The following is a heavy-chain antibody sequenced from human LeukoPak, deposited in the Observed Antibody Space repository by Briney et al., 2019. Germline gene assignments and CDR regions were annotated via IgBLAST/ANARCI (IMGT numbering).Heavy chain of an antibody. Sequence: GGSLRLSCVASGFTFSTYAMSWVRQAPGKGLEWVSAISGSGGSTYYADSVKGRFTISRDNSKNTLYLQMNSLRAEDTAVYYCVLEWFSNAFDIWGQGTMVTVSS. CDR1: GFTFSTYA. CDR2: ISGSGGST. J-gene: IGHJ3*02. CDR3: VLEWFSNAFDI. D-gene: IGHD3-3*01. V-gene: IGHV3-23*01.